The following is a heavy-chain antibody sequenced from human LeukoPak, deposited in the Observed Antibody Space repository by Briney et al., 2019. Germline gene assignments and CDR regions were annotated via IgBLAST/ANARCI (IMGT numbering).Heavy chain of an antibody. J-gene: IGHJ6*03. CDR2: IRYDGSNK. V-gene: IGHV3-30*02. CDR3: ARRSGYSYGLQSYYYYYYMDV. Sequence: GGSLRLSCAASGFTFSSYGMHWVRQAPGKGLEWVAFIRYDGSNKYYADSVKGRFTISRDNSKNTLYLQMNSLRAEDTAVYYCARRSGYSYGLQSYYYYYYMDVWGKGTTVTVSS. D-gene: IGHD5-18*01. CDR1: GFTFSSYG.